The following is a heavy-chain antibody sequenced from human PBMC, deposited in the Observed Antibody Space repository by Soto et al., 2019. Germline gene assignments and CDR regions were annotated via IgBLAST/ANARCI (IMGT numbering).Heavy chain of an antibody. D-gene: IGHD2-15*01. CDR1: GYTLTELS. Sequence: ASVKVSCKVSGYTLTELSMHWVRQAPGKGLEWMGGFDPEDGETIYAQKFQGRVTMTEDTSTDTAYMELSSLRSEDTAVYYCATDLVVADATDYWGQGTLVTVSS. CDR2: FDPEDGET. V-gene: IGHV1-24*01. CDR3: ATDLVVADATDY. J-gene: IGHJ4*02.